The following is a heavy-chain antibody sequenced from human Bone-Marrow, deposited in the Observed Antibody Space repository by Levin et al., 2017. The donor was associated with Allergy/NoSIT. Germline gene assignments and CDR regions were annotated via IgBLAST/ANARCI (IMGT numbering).Heavy chain of an antibody. CDR3: AKGVILYFYYGLDV. Sequence: GGSLRLSCEASGFISSRHGMTWVRQAPGKGLEWVSGITASGYGSSYADSVKGRFTISRDNVKNTVYLQMNSLRVEDTAVYYCAKGVILYFYYGLDVWGQGTTVTVSS. CDR2: ITASGYGS. V-gene: IGHV3-23*01. J-gene: IGHJ6*02. D-gene: IGHD2-21*01. CDR1: GFISSRHG.